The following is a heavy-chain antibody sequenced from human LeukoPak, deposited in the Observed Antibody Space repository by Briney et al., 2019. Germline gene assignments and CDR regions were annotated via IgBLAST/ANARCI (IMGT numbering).Heavy chain of an antibody. J-gene: IGHJ4*02. D-gene: IGHD2-15*01. CDR1: GFPFSSYS. Sequence: GGSLRLFCAAPGFPFSSYSMNWVPQAPGKGLEWVSSISSSSSYIYYADSVKGRFNISRQNAKNSLYLPMNSLRAEDTAVYYCARVFRYCSGGSCYVGLDYWGQGTLVTVSS. CDR3: ARVFRYCSGGSCYVGLDY. V-gene: IGHV3-21*01. CDR2: ISSSSSYI.